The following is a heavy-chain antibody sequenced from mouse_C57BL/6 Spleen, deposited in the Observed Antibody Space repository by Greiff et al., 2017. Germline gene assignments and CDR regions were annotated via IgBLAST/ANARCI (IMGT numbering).Heavy chain of an antibody. V-gene: IGHV1-82*01. J-gene: IGHJ4*01. Sequence: QVQLKESGPELVKPGASVKISCKASGYAFSSSWMNWVKQRPGKGLEWIGRIYPGDGDTNYNGKFKGKATLTADKSSSTAYMQLSSLTSEDSAVYFCARKTLLEAMDYWGQGTSVTVSS. CDR1: GYAFSSSW. CDR3: ARKTLLEAMDY. CDR2: IYPGDGDT.